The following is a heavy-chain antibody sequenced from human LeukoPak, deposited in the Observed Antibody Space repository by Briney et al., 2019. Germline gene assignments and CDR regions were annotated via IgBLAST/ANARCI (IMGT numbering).Heavy chain of an antibody. CDR1: GNSFTSYW. V-gene: IGHV5-51*01. Sequence: PGESLKISCKGSGNSFTSYWIGWVRQMPGKGLEWMGIIYPGDSDTRYSPSFQGQVTISADKSLSTAYLQWSSLKASDTAMYYCARTMVRGVIASARDYWGQGTLVTVSS. D-gene: IGHD3-10*01. CDR3: ARTMVRGVIASARDY. J-gene: IGHJ4*02. CDR2: IYPGDSDT.